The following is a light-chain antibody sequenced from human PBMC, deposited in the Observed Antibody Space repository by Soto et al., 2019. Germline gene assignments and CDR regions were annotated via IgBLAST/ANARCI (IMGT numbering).Light chain of an antibody. Sequence: DIQMTQSPSTLSASVGDRVTITCRASQSISSKLAWYQQKQGKAPKLLIYKASSLERGVPSRFSGSGSGTDFTLTISSLQPDDFGTYDCQQYNTFSWTFGQGTKVEIK. CDR2: KAS. CDR1: QSISSK. V-gene: IGKV1-5*03. CDR3: QQYNTFSWT. J-gene: IGKJ1*01.